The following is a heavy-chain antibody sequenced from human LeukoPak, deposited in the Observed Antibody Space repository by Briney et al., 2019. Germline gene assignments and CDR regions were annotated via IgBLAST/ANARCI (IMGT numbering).Heavy chain of an antibody. J-gene: IGHJ4*02. CDR1: GGTFSSYA. Sequence: SVKVSCKASGGTFSSYAISWVRQAPGQGLEWMGGIISIFGTANYAQKFQGRVTITADESTSTAYMELSSLRSEDTAVYYCARDRERITIFGVAPAFDYWGQGTLVTVSS. V-gene: IGHV1-69*13. CDR3: ARDRERITIFGVAPAFDY. D-gene: IGHD3-3*01. CDR2: IISIFGTA.